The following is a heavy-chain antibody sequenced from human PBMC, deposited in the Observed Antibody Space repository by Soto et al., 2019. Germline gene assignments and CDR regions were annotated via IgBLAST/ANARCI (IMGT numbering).Heavy chain of an antibody. V-gene: IGHV1-69*02. CDR3: TRWFGELLQDY. J-gene: IGHJ4*02. CDR1: GGTFSSYT. CDR2: IIPILGIA. D-gene: IGHD3-10*01. Sequence: SVKVSCKASGGTFSSYTISWVRQAPGQGLEWMGRIIPILGIANYAQKFQGRVTITADKSTSTAYMELSSLRSEDTAVYYCTRWFGELLQDYWGQGTLVTVSS.